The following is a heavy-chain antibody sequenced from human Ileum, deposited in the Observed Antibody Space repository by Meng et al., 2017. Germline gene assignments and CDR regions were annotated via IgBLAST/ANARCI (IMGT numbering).Heavy chain of an antibody. CDR1: RFTFNNFW. J-gene: IGHJ6*02. Sequence: GGSLRLSCAGSRFTFNNFWMHWVRQAPGKGLVWVSRVNSDGTTTSYVDSVKGRFTISRDNAKNTLYLQMNSLRAEDTAVYFCVRGGGMDVWGQGTTVTV. D-gene: IGHD3-16*01. CDR2: VNSDGTTT. V-gene: IGHV3-74*01. CDR3: VRGGGMDV.